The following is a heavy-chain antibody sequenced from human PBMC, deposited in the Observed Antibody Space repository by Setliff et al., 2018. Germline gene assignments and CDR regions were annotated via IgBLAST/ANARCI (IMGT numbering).Heavy chain of an antibody. D-gene: IGHD6-13*01. CDR1: GFTFSSYA. CDR2: ISGSGGST. CDR3: AKNPRTGITAGGNYMDV. Sequence: GGSLRLSCAASGFTFSSYAMSWVRQAPGKGLEWVSAISGSGGSTYYADSVKGRFTISRDNSKNTLYLQMNSLRAEDTAVYYCAKNPRTGITAGGNYMDVWGQGTTVTVSS. V-gene: IGHV3-23*01. J-gene: IGHJ6*03.